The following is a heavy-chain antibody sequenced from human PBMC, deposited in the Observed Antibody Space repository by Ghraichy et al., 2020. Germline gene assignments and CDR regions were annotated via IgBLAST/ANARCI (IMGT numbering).Heavy chain of an antibody. CDR2: IYWDDDK. CDR1: GFSLNTSGVG. Sequence: SGPTLVKPTQTLTLTCTFSGFSLNTSGVGVGWIRQPPGKALEWLALIYWDDDKRYSPSLKSRLTIAKDTSKNQVVLTLATMDPVDTATYYCTHSPLQLYSFAYWGQGTLVTVSS. V-gene: IGHV2-5*02. CDR3: THSPLQLYSFAY. D-gene: IGHD5-18*01. J-gene: IGHJ4*02.